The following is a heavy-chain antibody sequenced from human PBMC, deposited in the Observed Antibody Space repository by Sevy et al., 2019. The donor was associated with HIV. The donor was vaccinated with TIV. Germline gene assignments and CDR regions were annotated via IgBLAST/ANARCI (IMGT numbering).Heavy chain of an antibody. CDR3: ARDYRRDFWSGYSNYFDP. D-gene: IGHD3-3*01. V-gene: IGHV4-59*01. CDR2: MYHSGST. J-gene: IGHJ5*02. CDR1: GDSITRYF. Sequence: SETLSLTCTVSGDSITRYFWSWIRQPPGKGLEWIGYMYHSGSTNYNPSLKRRVSLSIDTSKNEFSLTLSSVTAADTAVNYCARDYRRDFWSGYSNYFDPWGPGILVTVSS.